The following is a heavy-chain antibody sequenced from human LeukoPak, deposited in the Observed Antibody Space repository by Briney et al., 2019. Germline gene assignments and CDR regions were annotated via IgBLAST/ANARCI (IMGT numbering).Heavy chain of an antibody. CDR1: GFTFSSHW. CDR2: IKQDGSEE. CDR3: AKAYYDSSGFH. Sequence: GRSLRLSCAASGFTFSSHWMSWVRQAPGKGLEWVANIKQDGSEEYYVDSVKGRFSISRDNAKNSLYLQMNSLRAEDTAVYYCAKAYYDSSGFHWGQGTLVTVSS. D-gene: IGHD3-22*01. J-gene: IGHJ4*02. V-gene: IGHV3-7*01.